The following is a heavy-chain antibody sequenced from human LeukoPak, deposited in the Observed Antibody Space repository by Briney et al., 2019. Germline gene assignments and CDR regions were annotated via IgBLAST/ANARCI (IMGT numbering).Heavy chain of an antibody. CDR1: GYTFTSYG. CDR3: ARDSRVTMVRGPPLLEAFDI. CDR2: ISAYNGNT. Sequence: ASVKVSCKASGYTFTSYGISWVRQAPGQGLKWMGWISAYNGNTNYAQKLQGRVTMTTDTSTSTAYMELRSLRSDDTAVYYCARDSRVTMVRGPPLLEAFDIWGQGTMVTVSS. J-gene: IGHJ3*02. V-gene: IGHV1-18*04. D-gene: IGHD3-10*01.